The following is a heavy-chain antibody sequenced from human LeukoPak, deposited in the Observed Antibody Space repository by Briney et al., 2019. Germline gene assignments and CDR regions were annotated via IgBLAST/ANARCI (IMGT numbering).Heavy chain of an antibody. J-gene: IGHJ6*02. CDR3: ARDNQEEREYQLLSNGMDV. CDR2: IITILGIA. V-gene: IGHV1-69*04. Sequence: ASVKVSCKASGGTFSSYAISWVRQAPGQGLEWMGRIITILGIANYAQKFQGRVTITADKSTSTAYMELSSLRSEDTAVYYCARDNQEEREYQLLSNGMDVWGQGTTVTVSS. D-gene: IGHD2-2*01. CDR1: GGTFSSYA.